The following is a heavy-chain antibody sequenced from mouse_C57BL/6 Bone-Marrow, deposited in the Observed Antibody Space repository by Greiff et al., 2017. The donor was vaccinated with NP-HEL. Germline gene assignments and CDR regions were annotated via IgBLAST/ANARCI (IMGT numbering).Heavy chain of an antibody. D-gene: IGHD1-1*01. CDR2: ISSGSSTI. CDR1: GFTFSDYG. CDR3: ATIYYYALMDY. V-gene: IGHV5-17*01. J-gene: IGHJ4*01. Sequence: DVKLVESGGGLVKPGGSLKLSCAASGFTFSDYGMHWVRQAPEKGLEWVAYISSGSSTIYYADTVKGRFTISRDNAKNTLFLQMTSLRSEDTAMYYCATIYYYALMDYWGQGTSVTVSS.